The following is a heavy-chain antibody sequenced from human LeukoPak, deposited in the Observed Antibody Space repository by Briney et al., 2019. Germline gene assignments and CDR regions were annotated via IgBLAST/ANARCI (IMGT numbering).Heavy chain of an antibody. Sequence: SETLSLTCTVSGGSIGSYYWSWIRQPPGKGLEWIGYIYYGGNTNYNPSLKSRVTISVDTSKNQFSLKLSSVTAADAAVYYCARERDGYNHWGQGTLVTVSS. CDR1: GGSIGSYY. CDR3: ARERDGYNH. D-gene: IGHD5-24*01. V-gene: IGHV4-59*01. J-gene: IGHJ5*02. CDR2: IYYGGNT.